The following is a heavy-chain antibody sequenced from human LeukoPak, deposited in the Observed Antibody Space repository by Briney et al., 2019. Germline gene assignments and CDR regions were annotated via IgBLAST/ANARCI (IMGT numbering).Heavy chain of an antibody. CDR1: GFAFDEYT. Sequence: GGSLRLSCAASGFAFDEYTMHWVRQAPGKGLEWVSLVIWNGGRSNFADSVKGRFTISRDNSKNSLYLQMNSLRAEDTAFYYCAKDRGGYRGYDFWGQGTLVTVSP. D-gene: IGHD5-12*01. V-gene: IGHV3-43*01. J-gene: IGHJ4*02. CDR2: VIWNGGRS. CDR3: AKDRGGYRGYDF.